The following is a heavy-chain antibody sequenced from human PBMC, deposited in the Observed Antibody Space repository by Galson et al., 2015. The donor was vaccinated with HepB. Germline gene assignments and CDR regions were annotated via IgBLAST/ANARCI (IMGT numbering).Heavy chain of an antibody. CDR3: ARSPFRNDYGSGTYFDF. J-gene: IGHJ4*02. CDR2: ISSDGSTM. Sequence: SLRLSCAASGFTFSDYSMNWARLAPGKGLEWTSYISSDGSTMYYADSVKGRFTISRDSAENSLYLQMNSLRVDDTAIYYCARSPFRNDYGSGTYFDFWGQGTQVAVSS. V-gene: IGHV3-48*03. D-gene: IGHD3-16*01. CDR1: GFTFSDYS.